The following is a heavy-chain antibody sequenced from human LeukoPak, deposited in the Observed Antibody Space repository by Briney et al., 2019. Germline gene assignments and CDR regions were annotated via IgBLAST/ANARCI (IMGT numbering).Heavy chain of an antibody. CDR2: IYYSGST. J-gene: IGHJ4*02. Sequence: SETLSLTCTVSGGSISSSSYYWGWIRQPPGKGLEWIGSIYYSGSTYYNPSPKSRVTISVDTSKNQFSLKLSSVTAADTAVYYCARDPDHYGGNGVGFYWGQGTLVTVSS. CDR1: GGSISSSSYY. V-gene: IGHV4-39*07. D-gene: IGHD4-23*01. CDR3: ARDPDHYGGNGVGFY.